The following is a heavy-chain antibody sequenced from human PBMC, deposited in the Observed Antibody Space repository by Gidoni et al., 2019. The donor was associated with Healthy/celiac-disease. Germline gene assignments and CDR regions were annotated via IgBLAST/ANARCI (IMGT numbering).Heavy chain of an antibody. CDR1: GGTFSSYA. V-gene: IGHV1-69*01. D-gene: IGHD2-8*01. Sequence: QVQLVQSGAEVKKPGSSVKVSCKASGGTFSSYAISWVRQAPGQGLEWMGGIIPIFGTANYAQKFQGRVTITADESTSTAYMELSSLRSEDTAVYYCASVYCTNGVCYIYGMDVWGQGTTVTVSS. CDR2: IIPIFGTA. CDR3: ASVYCTNGVCYIYGMDV. J-gene: IGHJ6*02.